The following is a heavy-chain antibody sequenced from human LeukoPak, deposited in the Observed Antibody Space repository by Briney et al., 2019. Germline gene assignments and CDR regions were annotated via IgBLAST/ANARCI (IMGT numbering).Heavy chain of an antibody. J-gene: IGHJ6*03. V-gene: IGHV4-4*07. CDR2: IYTSGST. D-gene: IGHD2-15*01. Sequence: SETLSLTCTVSGGSISSCYWSWIRQPAGKGLEWIGRIYTSGSTNYNPSLKSRVTMSVDTSKNQFSLKLSSVTAADTAVYYCARGYCSGGSCYSYYYYNYMDVWGKGTTVTVSS. CDR1: GGSISSCY. CDR3: ARGYCSGGSCYSYYYYNYMDV.